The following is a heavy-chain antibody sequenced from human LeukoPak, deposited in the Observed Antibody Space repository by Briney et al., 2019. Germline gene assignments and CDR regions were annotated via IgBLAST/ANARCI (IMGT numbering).Heavy chain of an antibody. Sequence: GGSLRLSCAASGFTFSSYGMLWVRPAPGRGLEWCSYISSSSSTIYYADSVKGRFTISRDNAKNSLYLQMNSLRAEDTAVYYCARDRGASGRYRVLLYFDYWGQGTLVTVSS. J-gene: IGHJ4*02. CDR1: GFTFSSYG. CDR3: ARDRGASGRYRVLLYFDY. D-gene: IGHD6-19*01. V-gene: IGHV3-48*01. CDR2: ISSSSSTI.